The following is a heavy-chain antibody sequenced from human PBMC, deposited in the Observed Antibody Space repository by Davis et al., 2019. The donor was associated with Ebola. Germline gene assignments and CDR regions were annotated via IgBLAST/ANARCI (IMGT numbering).Heavy chain of an antibody. V-gene: IGHV1-2*06. Sequence: AASVKVSCKISGYTFTGYYMHWVRQAPGQGLEWMGRINPNSGGTNYAQKFQGRVTMTRDTSISTAYMELSRLRSDDTAVYYCARVVAVASGWFDPWGQGTLVTVSS. CDR1: GYTFTGYY. D-gene: IGHD6-19*01. CDR2: INPNSGGT. CDR3: ARVVAVASGWFDP. J-gene: IGHJ5*02.